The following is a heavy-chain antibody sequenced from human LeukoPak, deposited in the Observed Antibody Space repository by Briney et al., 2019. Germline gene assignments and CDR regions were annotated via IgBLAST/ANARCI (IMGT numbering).Heavy chain of an antibody. CDR1: GFTFSKYW. V-gene: IGHV3-74*01. Sequence: GGSLRLFCAASGFTFSKYWMLWVRQAPGKGLESVSRINTDGTVTTYADSVKGRFTVSRDNADNTMFLQMNSVGDEDTAVYYCATKQWLAPPPDSWGQGTPVTVSS. J-gene: IGHJ4*02. CDR3: ATKQWLAPPPDS. CDR2: INTDGTVT. D-gene: IGHD6-19*01.